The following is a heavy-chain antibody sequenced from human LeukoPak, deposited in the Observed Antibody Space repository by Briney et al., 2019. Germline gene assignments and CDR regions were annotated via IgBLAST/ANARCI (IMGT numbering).Heavy chain of an antibody. J-gene: IGHJ3*01. D-gene: IGHD3-10*01. CDR2: ISGDSTYI. CDR1: GFTFGSFP. Sequence: PGGSLRLSCAASGFTFGSFPMHWVRQIPGERPEWVSSISGDSTYIYYADPVKGRFTISRDNTNNSLFLQMNSLRAEDTATYFCARRATDASFSFFDVWGQGTMVTVSS. V-gene: IGHV3-21*06. CDR3: ARRATDASFSFFDV.